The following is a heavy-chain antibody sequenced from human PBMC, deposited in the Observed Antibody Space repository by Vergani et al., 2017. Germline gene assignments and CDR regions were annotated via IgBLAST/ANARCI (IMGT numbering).Heavy chain of an antibody. CDR3: ARGDLRENWFDP. CDR2: IIPIFGTA. J-gene: IGHJ5*02. D-gene: IGHD3-16*01. Sequence: QVQLVESGGGVVQPGRSLRLSCAASGFTFSSYAISWVRQAPGQGLEWMGGIIPIFGTANYAQKFQGRVTITADKSTSTAYMELSSLRSEDTAVYYCARGDLRENWFDPWGQGTLVTVSS. CDR1: GFTFSSYA. V-gene: IGHV1-69*06.